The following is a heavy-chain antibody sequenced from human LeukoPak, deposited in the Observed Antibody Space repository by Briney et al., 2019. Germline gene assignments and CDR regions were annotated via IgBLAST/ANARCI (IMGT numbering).Heavy chain of an antibody. J-gene: IGHJ2*01. CDR1: EFTFSTYG. CDR3: VRDLGYDSSGSYWYFDL. D-gene: IGHD3-22*01. V-gene: IGHV3-30*02. CDR2: IHYDGSSK. Sequence: GGSLRLSCAASEFTFSTYGMHWVRQAPGKGLEWVAFIHYDGSSKYYADSVKGRFTISRDNSKNTLYLQMNSLRAEDTAVYYCVRDLGYDSSGSYWYFDLWGRGTLVTVSS.